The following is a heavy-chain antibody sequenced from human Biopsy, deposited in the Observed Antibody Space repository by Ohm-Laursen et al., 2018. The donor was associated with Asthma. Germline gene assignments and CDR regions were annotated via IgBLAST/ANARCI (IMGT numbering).Heavy chain of an antibody. V-gene: IGHV3-30*03. CDR1: GFVFSQCG. Sequence: SLRLSCTASGFVFSQCGMHWVRQGPGKGLEWVALVSSDGHNKYYEDSVKGRFTISRDNSRNRLYLQINKLTVEDSAVYFCARQSGQEYGDSSGFDIWGQGTKVAVSS. D-gene: IGHD3-22*01. J-gene: IGHJ3*02. CDR3: ARQSGQEYGDSSGFDI. CDR2: VSSDGHNK.